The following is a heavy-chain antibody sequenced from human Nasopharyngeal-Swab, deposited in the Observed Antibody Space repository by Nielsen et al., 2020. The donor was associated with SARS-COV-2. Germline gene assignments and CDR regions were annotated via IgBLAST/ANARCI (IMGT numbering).Heavy chain of an antibody. CDR1: GFTFSSYS. J-gene: IGHJ4*02. CDR3: ARDMKDYYDSSGYYSHFDY. V-gene: IGHV3-21*01. Sequence: GESLKISCAASGFTFSSYSMNWVRQAPGKGLAWVSSISSSSSYIYYADSVKGRFTISRDNAKKSLYLQMNSLRAEDTAVYYCARDMKDYYDSSGYYSHFDYWGQGTLVTVSS. D-gene: IGHD3-22*01. CDR2: ISSSSSYI.